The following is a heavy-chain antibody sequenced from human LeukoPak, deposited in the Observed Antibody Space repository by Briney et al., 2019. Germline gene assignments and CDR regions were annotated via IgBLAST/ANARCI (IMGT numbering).Heavy chain of an antibody. CDR3: AKDPTAGWGYGGNRHYFDY. Sequence: GGSLRLSCAAFGFTFGNYGMHWVRQAPGKGLEWVAVISYDGTNKYYADSVKGRFTISRDNSKNTLYLQMNSLRAEDTAVYYCAKDPTAGWGYGGNRHYFDYWGQGTLVTVSS. J-gene: IGHJ4*02. CDR1: GFTFGNYG. V-gene: IGHV3-30*18. D-gene: IGHD4-23*01. CDR2: ISYDGTNK.